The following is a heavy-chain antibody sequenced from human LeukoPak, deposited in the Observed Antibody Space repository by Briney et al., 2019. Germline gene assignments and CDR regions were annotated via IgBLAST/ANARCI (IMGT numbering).Heavy chain of an antibody. D-gene: IGHD6-19*01. J-gene: IGHJ4*02. CDR2: ISGSGGST. Sequence: PGGSLRLSCAASGFTFSSYAMSWVRQAPGKGLEWASAISGSGGSTYYADSVKGRFTISRDNSKNTLYLQMNSLRAEDTAVYYCAKVGGAVAGRRVFDYWGQGTLVTVSS. V-gene: IGHV3-23*01. CDR1: GFTFSSYA. CDR3: AKVGGAVAGRRVFDY.